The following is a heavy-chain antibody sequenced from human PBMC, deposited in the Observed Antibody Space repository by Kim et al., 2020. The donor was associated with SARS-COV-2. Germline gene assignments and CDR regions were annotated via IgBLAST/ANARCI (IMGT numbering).Heavy chain of an antibody. Sequence: GGSLRLSCAASGFTFSSYAMHWVRQAPGRGLEWVAVISYDGSNKYYADSVKGRFTISRDNSKNTLYLQMNSLRAEDTAVYYCAGIVVPAAIWSLFDYYGMDVWGQGTTVTVSS. J-gene: IGHJ6*02. CDR1: GFTFSSYA. D-gene: IGHD2-2*01. CDR3: AGIVVPAAIWSLFDYYGMDV. V-gene: IGHV3-30*04. CDR2: ISYDGSNK.